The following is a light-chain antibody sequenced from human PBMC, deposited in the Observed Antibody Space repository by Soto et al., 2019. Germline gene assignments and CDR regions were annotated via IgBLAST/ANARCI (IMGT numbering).Light chain of an antibody. V-gene: IGKV1-39*01. CDR1: QSISNY. CDR2: AAS. CDR3: QQIYSIPIT. Sequence: DVQMTQYPSTLSASVGDRVTITCRASQSISNYSNWFQQKPGKAPKLLIYAASSLQSGVPSRFSGSGSGTHFTLTISSLQAEDFATYYCQQIYSIPITFGQGTRLEIK. J-gene: IGKJ5*01.